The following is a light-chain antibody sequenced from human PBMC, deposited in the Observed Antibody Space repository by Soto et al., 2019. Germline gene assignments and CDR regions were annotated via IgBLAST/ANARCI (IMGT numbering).Light chain of an antibody. J-gene: IGLJ1*01. CDR1: SSDVGGSGL. CDR2: EGF. Sequence: QSALTQPASVSGSPAQSITISCTGSSSDVGGSGLVSWYQFHPGKAPKLLIFEGFKRPSGVSRRFSGSKSGNTASLTISGLQAEDEAHYYCSSYTSDNRDYVFGTGTKLTVL. CDR3: SSYTSDNRDYV. V-gene: IGLV2-14*02.